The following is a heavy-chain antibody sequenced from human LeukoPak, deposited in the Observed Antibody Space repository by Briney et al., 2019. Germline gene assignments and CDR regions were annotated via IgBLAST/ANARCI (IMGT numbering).Heavy chain of an antibody. Sequence: GGSLRLSCAASGFTFDNYGMSWVRQAPGKGLEWVSGFNWNGGSTGYADSVKGRFTISRDNAKNSLYLQMNSLRAEDTALYYCAREGFLGRGYYFDYWGQGTLVTVAS. D-gene: IGHD3-3*01. CDR3: AREGFLGRGYYFDY. V-gene: IGHV3-20*04. CDR1: GFTFDNYG. CDR2: FNWNGGST. J-gene: IGHJ4*02.